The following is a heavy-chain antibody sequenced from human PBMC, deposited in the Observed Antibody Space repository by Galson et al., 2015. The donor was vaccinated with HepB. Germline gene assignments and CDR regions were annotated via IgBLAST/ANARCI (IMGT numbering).Heavy chain of an antibody. D-gene: IGHD4-17*01. J-gene: IGHJ4*02. CDR2: ISSGSSYI. V-gene: IGHV3-21*01. Sequence: SLRLSCAASGFTFSSCSMNWVRQAPGKGLEWVSSISSGSSYIYYADSVKGRFTISRDNAKNSLYLQMNSLRAEDTAVYYCARDGRPYGDYGEVSLDYWGQGTLVTVSS. CDR1: GFTFSSCS. CDR3: ARDGRPYGDYGEVSLDY.